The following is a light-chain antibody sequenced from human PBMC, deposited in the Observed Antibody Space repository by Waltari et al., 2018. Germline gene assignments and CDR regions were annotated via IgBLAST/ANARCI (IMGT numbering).Light chain of an antibody. V-gene: IGLV3-25*03. Sequence: SYELTQPPSVSVSPGQTARITCSGDALPKQYAHWYQQKPGQVPVLVIYNDSERPSGFPERFSGSSSGTTVTLTISGVQAEDEADYYCQSGDSSGVGVFGGGTKLTGL. J-gene: IGLJ3*02. CDR2: NDS. CDR1: ALPKQY. CDR3: QSGDSSGVGV.